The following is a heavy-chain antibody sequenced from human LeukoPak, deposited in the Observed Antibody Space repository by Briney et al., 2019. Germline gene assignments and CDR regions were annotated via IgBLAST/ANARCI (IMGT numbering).Heavy chain of an antibody. CDR2: INPNSGDT. CDR1: GYTFTGYY. V-gene: IGHV1-2*06. Sequence: ASVKVSCKASGYTFTGYYMHWVRQAPGQGLEWMGRINPNSGDTNYAQKFQGRVTMTRDTSISTAYMELSRLRSDDTAVYYCAREVAGWDFDYWGQGTLVTVSS. J-gene: IGHJ4*02. CDR3: AREVAGWDFDY. D-gene: IGHD1-14*01.